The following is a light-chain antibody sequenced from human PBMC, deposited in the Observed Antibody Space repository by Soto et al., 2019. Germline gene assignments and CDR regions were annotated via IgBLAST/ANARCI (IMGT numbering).Light chain of an antibody. CDR3: QQYDNLPRALT. CDR1: QDITNY. J-gene: IGKJ4*01. CDR2: DAS. Sequence: DIQMTQSPSSLSASVGDRVTITCQASQDITNYLNWYQQKPGKTTKLLIYDASNLETGVQSRFSGSGSGTDFTFTISSLQPEDIATYYCQQYDNLPRALTFGGGTKVEIK. V-gene: IGKV1-33*01.